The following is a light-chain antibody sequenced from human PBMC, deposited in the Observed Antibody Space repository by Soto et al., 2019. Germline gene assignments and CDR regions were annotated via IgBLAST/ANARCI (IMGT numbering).Light chain of an antibody. CDR3: QRTYNAP. CDR1: HTISSW. Sequence: DIQMTQSPSTLSGSVGDRVTITCRASHTISSWLACYQQKPGKAPKLLIYKASTLKSGVPSRFSGSGSGTEFTLTISSLQPEDVATYYGQRTYNAPFGGGTKV. V-gene: IGKV1-5*03. CDR2: KAS. J-gene: IGKJ4*01.